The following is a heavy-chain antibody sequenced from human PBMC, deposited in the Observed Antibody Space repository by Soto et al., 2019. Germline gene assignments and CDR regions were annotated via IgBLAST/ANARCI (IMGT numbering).Heavy chain of an antibody. CDR2: IYYSGAT. Sequence: QVQLQESGPGLVKPSETLSLTCTVSGGSISSYYGSWIRQPPGKGLEWIGYIYYSGATNYIPSLKSRVTISVDTSKNQFSLKLSSVTAADTAVYYCARGGGSYSSFDYWGQGTLVTVSS. CDR1: GGSISSYY. D-gene: IGHD1-26*01. V-gene: IGHV4-59*08. J-gene: IGHJ4*02. CDR3: ARGGGSYSSFDY.